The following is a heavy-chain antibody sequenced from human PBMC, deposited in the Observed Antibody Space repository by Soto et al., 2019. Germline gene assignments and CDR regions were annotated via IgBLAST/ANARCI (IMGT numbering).Heavy chain of an antibody. CDR1: GFSLSTSKVG. CDR2: IYWDDNK. V-gene: IGHV2-5*02. CDR3: AHRQGSIVVNGDNWFDP. J-gene: IGHJ5*02. Sequence: SGPTLVNPTQTLTLTCTFSGFSLSTSKVGVGWIRQPPGKALEWLTLIYWDDNKHYSPSLKSRLTITKDTSKNQVVLTMTNMDPVDTATYYCAHRQGSIVVNGDNWFDPWGQGTLVTVSS. D-gene: IGHD1-26*01.